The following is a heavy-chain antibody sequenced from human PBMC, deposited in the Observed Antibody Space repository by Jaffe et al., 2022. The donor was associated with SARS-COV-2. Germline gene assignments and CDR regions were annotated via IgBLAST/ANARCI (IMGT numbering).Heavy chain of an antibody. CDR1: GFIFKTYS. CDR2: ISSSSSYI. J-gene: IGHJ4*02. V-gene: IGHV3-21*01. CDR3: ARDLSLDTSDTSGYRFFDY. Sequence: EVQLVESGGRLVKPGGSLRLSCAASGFIFKTYSMNWLRQAPGKGLEWISSISSSSSYINYADSVRGRFTISRDNAKNSVYLQINSLRAEDTAVYYCARDLSLDTSDTSGYRFFDYWGQGTRVTVSS. D-gene: IGHD3-22*01.